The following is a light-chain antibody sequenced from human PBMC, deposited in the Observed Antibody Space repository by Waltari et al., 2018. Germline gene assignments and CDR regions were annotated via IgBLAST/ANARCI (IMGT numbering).Light chain of an antibody. CDR1: QSVFYTISKNNY. CDR2: WAS. Sequence: DFVLTQSPDSLAVSLVERAPIKCKSSQSVFYTISKNNYLSWYQQSPGQHPKLLIYWASTRESGVPDRFSGSGSETDFTLTINRLQAEDVAVYHCQQYLNLPFTFGGGTKVEIK. V-gene: IGKV4-1*01. CDR3: QQYLNLPFT. J-gene: IGKJ4*01.